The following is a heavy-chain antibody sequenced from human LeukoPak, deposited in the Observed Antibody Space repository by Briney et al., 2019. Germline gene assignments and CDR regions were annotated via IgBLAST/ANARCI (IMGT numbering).Heavy chain of an antibody. J-gene: IGHJ4*02. D-gene: IGHD6-13*01. CDR2: INWNGGST. V-gene: IGHV3-20*04. CDR3: AKDHRSSWRAFDY. CDR1: GFTFDDYG. Sequence: GGSLRLSCAASGFTFDDYGMSWVRQAPGKGLEWVSGINWNGGSTGYADSVKGRFTISRDNSKNTLYLQMNSLRAEDTAVYYCAKDHRSSWRAFDYWGQGTLVTVSS.